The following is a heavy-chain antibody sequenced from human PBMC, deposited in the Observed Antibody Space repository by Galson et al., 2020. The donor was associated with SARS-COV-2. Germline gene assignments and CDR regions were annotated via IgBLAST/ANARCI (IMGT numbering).Heavy chain of an antibody. CDR2: ISGSGGST. V-gene: IGHV3-23*01. Sequence: GGSLRLSCAASGFTFSSYAMSWVRQAPGKGLEWVSAISGSGGSTYYADSVKGRFTISRDNSKNTLYLQMNGLRAEDTAVYYCAADILTQGIVVVPALDYYYGLDVWGQGTTVTVSS. J-gene: IGHJ6*02. D-gene: IGHD2-2*01. CDR1: GFTFSSYA. CDR3: AADILTQGIVVVPALDYYYGLDV.